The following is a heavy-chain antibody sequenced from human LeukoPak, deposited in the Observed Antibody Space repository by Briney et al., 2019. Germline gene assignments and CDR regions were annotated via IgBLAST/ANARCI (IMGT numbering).Heavy chain of an antibody. J-gene: IGHJ4*02. CDR2: ISSSSSYI. D-gene: IGHD2-2*01. Sequence: PGGSLRLSCAASGFTFSNYDMHWVRQAPGKGLEWVSAISSSSSYIYYADSVKGRFTISRDNAKNSLYLQMNSLRAEDTAVYYCARDRPDIVVVPAAPHDYWGQGTLVTVSS. CDR1: GFTFSNYD. V-gene: IGHV3-21*01. CDR3: ARDRPDIVVVPAAPHDY.